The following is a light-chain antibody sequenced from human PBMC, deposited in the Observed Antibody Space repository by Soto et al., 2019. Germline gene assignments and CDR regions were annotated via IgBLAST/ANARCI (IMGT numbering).Light chain of an antibody. CDR3: SSFARSSTP. CDR1: SSDVGSNNL. J-gene: IGLJ1*01. V-gene: IGLV2-23*02. Sequence: QSALTQPASVSGSPGQSITISCTGTSSDVGSNNLVSWYQQHPGKAPKLMIYEVSRRPSGVSNRFSGSKSGNTASLTISGLQAEDGVDYYCSSFARSSTPFGSGTKVTVL. CDR2: EVS.